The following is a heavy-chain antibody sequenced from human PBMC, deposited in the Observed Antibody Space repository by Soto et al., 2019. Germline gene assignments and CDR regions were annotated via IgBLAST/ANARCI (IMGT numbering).Heavy chain of an antibody. CDR2: IYYSGDI. J-gene: IGHJ4*02. CDR3: AKKGTAAATFDY. D-gene: IGHD2-15*01. V-gene: IGHV4-31*03. CDR1: GASISSSGDY. Sequence: QVQLQESGPGLVKPSQTLSLTCSVSGASISSSGDYWSWIRQHPGKGLEWIGYIYYSGDIYYNPSFKSRVAISVDTSKNQFSLKLSSVTAADTAVYYCAKKGTAAATFDYWGQGTLVAVSS.